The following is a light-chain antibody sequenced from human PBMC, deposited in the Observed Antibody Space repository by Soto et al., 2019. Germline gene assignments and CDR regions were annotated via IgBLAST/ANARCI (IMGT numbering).Light chain of an antibody. CDR3: QQYENYWT. Sequence: DIHMTQSPPTLSASVGDIFTITCRASQPISSWLAWYNQKPGKAPKLLIYDASNLESGVPSRLSGSGSGTEFTLTISSLKPEDFGIYYCQQYENYWTFGQGTKVDIK. CDR2: DAS. J-gene: IGKJ1*01. CDR1: QPISSW. V-gene: IGKV1-5*01.